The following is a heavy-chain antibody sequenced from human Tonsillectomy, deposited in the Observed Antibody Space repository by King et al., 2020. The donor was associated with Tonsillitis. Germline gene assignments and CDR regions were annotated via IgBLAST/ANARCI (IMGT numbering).Heavy chain of an antibody. V-gene: IGHV3-30-3*01. CDR2: ISYDGSNK. CDR1: GFTFSSYA. Sequence: VQLVESGGGVVQPGRSLRLSCAASGFTFSSYAMHWVRQAPGKGLEWVAVISYDGSNKYYADSVKGRFTISRDNSKNTRYLQMNSLRAEDTAVYYCARGVWGGDYYFAYWGQGTLVTVSS. CDR3: ARGVWGGDYYFAY. J-gene: IGHJ4*02. D-gene: IGHD3-16*01.